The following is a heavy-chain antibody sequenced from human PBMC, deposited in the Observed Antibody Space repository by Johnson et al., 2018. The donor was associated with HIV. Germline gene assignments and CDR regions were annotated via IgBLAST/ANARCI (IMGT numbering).Heavy chain of an antibody. V-gene: IGHV3-NL1*01. Sequence: QVQLVESGGNLVQPGGSLRLSCAVSGFTFSSNWMSWVRQAPGKGLEWVSGIHWNGGSTGYADSVKGRFTISRDNSKNTLYLQMNSLRAEDTAVYYCAREYYDSSGYYYGGVSAFDIWGQGTMVTVSS. CDR3: AREYYDSSGYYYGGVSAFDI. D-gene: IGHD3-22*01. CDR1: GFTFSSNW. CDR2: IHWNGGST. J-gene: IGHJ3*02.